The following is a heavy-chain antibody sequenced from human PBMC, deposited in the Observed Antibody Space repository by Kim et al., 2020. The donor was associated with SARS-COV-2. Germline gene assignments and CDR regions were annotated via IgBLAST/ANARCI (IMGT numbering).Heavy chain of an antibody. Sequence: GGSPRLSCAASGFTFSSYGMHWVRQAPGKGLEWVAVISYDGSNKYYADSVKGRFTISRDNSKNTLYLQMNSLRAEDTAVYYCAKQIPVSIAAAGYYYYYGMDVWGQGTTVTVSS. D-gene: IGHD6-13*01. V-gene: IGHV3-30*18. CDR3: AKQIPVSIAAAGYYYYYGMDV. CDR2: ISYDGSNK. J-gene: IGHJ6*02. CDR1: GFTFSSYG.